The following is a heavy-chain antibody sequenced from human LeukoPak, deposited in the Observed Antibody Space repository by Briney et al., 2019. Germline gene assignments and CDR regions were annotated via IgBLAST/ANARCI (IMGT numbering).Heavy chain of an antibody. CDR3: ARDPVGGIPDYLDL. Sequence: GSSLRLSCAASGFDFNDYAMHWVRQAPGKGLEWVAVIAYSGNPTIYTDCVKGRFTISRDNSKNTLFLQMDSLTTEDTAVYYCARDPVGGIPDYLDLWGQGTLVTVSS. V-gene: IGHV3-30*04. CDR1: GFDFNDYA. CDR2: IAYSGNPT. J-gene: IGHJ4*02. D-gene: IGHD3-10*01.